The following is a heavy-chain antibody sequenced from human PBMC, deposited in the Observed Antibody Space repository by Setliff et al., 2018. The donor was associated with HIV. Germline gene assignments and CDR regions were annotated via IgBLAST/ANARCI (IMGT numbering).Heavy chain of an antibody. J-gene: IGHJ4*02. Sequence: PGGSLRLSCAASGFTFSSYWMHWVRQAPGKGLVWVSLINSDGGTTYYADSVQGRFTISRDNAKKSLYLQMNSLRVEDTAVYYCAREMQQHLVFDYWGQGALVTVSS. CDR1: GFTFSSYW. CDR2: INSDGGTT. CDR3: AREMQQHLVFDY. V-gene: IGHV3-74*01. D-gene: IGHD6-13*01.